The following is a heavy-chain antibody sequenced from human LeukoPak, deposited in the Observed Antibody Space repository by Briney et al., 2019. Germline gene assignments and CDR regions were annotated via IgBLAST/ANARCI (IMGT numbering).Heavy chain of an antibody. Sequence: GGSLRLSCAASGFTFVDYAMHWVRQAPGKGLEWVSGISWNSGSIGYADSVKGRFTISRDNAKNSLYLQMNSLRAEDTALYYCAKDISWGSPGDDAFDIWGQGTMVTVSS. CDR1: GFTFVDYA. J-gene: IGHJ3*02. D-gene: IGHD3-10*01. CDR3: AKDISWGSPGDDAFDI. V-gene: IGHV3-9*01. CDR2: ISWNSGSI.